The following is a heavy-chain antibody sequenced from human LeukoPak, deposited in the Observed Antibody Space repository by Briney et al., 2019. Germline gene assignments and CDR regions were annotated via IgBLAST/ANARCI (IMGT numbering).Heavy chain of an antibody. V-gene: IGHV4-38-2*01. Sequence: SETLSLTCAVSGYSISSGYYWGWIRQPPGKGLEWIGSIYHSGSTNYNPSLKSRVTISVDTSKNQFSLKLSSVTAADTAVYYCARGGDTAMVLNWGQGTLVTVSS. CDR2: IYHSGST. CDR3: ARGGDTAMVLN. CDR1: GYSISSGYY. D-gene: IGHD5-18*01. J-gene: IGHJ4*02.